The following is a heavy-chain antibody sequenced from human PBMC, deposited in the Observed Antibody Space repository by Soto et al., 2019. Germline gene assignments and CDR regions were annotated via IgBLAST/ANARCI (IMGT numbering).Heavy chain of an antibody. J-gene: IGHJ6*03. Sequence: GASVKVSCKASGYTFTGYYMHWVRQAPGQGLEWMGWINPNSGGTNYAQKFQGWVTMTRDTSISTAYMELSRLRSDDTAVYYCARDEGRGVVLYYMDVWGKGTTVTVSS. D-gene: IGHD3-10*01. CDR2: INPNSGGT. V-gene: IGHV1-2*04. CDR1: GYTFTGYY. CDR3: ARDEGRGVVLYYMDV.